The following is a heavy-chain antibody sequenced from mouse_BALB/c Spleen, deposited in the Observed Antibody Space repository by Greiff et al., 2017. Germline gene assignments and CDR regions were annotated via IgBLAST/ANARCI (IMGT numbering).Heavy chain of an antibody. CDR2: ISSGGSYN. CDR3: TRVTTVVGDY. V-gene: IGHV5-6-4*01. Sequence: EVKLVESGGGLVKPGGSLKLSCAASGFTFSSYTMSWVRQTPEKRLEWVATISSGGSYNYYPDSVKGRFTISRDNAKNTLYLQMSSLKSEDTAMYYCTRVTTVVGDYWGQGTTLTVSS. J-gene: IGHJ2*01. CDR1: GFTFSSYT. D-gene: IGHD1-1*01.